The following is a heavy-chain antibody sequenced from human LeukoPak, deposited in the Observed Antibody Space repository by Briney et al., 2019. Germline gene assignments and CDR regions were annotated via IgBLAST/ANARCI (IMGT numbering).Heavy chain of an antibody. CDR1: GGSFSGYY. Sequence: SETLSLTCAVYGGSFSGYYWSWIRQPPGKGLEWIGEINHSGSTNYNPSLKSRVTISVDTSKNQFSLKLNSVTAADTVMYFCVRHYVLHIVGPSWWGQGILVTVSS. V-gene: IGHV4-34*01. CDR2: INHSGST. D-gene: IGHD3-16*01. J-gene: IGHJ4*02. CDR3: VRHYVLHIVGPSW.